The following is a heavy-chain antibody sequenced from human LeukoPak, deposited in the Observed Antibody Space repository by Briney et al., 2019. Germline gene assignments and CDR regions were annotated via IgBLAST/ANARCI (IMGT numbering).Heavy chain of an antibody. V-gene: IGHV4-34*01. CDR1: GGSFSGYY. Sequence: SETLSLTCAVYGGSFSGYYWSWIRQPPGKGLEWIGEINHSGSTNYNPSLKSRVTISVDTSKNQFSLKLSSVTAADTAVYYCARDYSSGWLNWFDPWGQGTLVTVSS. J-gene: IGHJ5*02. CDR2: INHSGST. D-gene: IGHD6-19*01. CDR3: ARDYSSGWLNWFDP.